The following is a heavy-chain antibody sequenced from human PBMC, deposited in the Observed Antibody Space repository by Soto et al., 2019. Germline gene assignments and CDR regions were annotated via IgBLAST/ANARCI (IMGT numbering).Heavy chain of an antibody. D-gene: IGHD4-17*01. CDR1: GFSLSTSGVG. J-gene: IGHJ4*02. Sequence: QITLKESGPTLVKPTQTLTLTCTFSGFSLSTSGVGVGWIRQPPGKALEWLALTYWDDDKRYSPSLKSRLTXTXXTSKTQVVLTMTNMDPVDTATYYCAHRQRTVYFDYWGQGTLVTVSS. CDR2: TYWDDDK. V-gene: IGHV2-5*02. CDR3: AHRQRTVYFDY.